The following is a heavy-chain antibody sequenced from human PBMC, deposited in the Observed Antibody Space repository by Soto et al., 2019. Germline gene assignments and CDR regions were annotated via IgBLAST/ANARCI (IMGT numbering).Heavy chain of an antibody. Sequence: QVQLVESGGGVVQPGRSLRLSCAASGFTFSSYAMHWVRQAPGKGLEWVTVISYDGSNKYYADSVKGRFTISRDNSKNTLYLQMNSLRAEDTAVYYCATYYTKAPIDYWGQGTLVTVSS. CDR1: GFTFSSYA. V-gene: IGHV3-30-3*01. CDR3: ATYYTKAPIDY. J-gene: IGHJ4*02. D-gene: IGHD3-3*01. CDR2: ISYDGSNK.